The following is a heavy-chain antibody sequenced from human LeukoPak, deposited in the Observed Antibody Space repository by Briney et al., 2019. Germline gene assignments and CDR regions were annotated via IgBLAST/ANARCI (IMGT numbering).Heavy chain of an antibody. CDR1: GGTFSSYA. D-gene: IGHD3-3*01. V-gene: IGHV1-69*13. J-gene: IGHJ5*02. CDR3: ARGTINFGVVTGRFDP. CDR2: IIPIFGTA. Sequence: SVKVSCKASGGTFSSYATSWVRQAPGQGLEWMGGIIPIFGTANYAQKFQGRVTITADESTSTAYMELSSLRSEDTAVYYCARGTINFGVVTGRFDPWGQGTLVTVSS.